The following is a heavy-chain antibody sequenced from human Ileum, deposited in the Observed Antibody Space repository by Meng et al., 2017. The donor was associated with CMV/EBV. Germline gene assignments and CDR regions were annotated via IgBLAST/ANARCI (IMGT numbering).Heavy chain of an antibody. CDR1: TVSSSW. CDR3: AREVIGCSSAACYSWVDP. CDR2: IKQDGSEK. V-gene: IGHV3-7*01. Sequence: TVSSSWMSWVRQAPGKGLEWVANIKQDGSEKYYVDSVKGRFTISRDNAKNSLYVQMNSLRAEDTAVYYCAREVIGCSSAACYSWVDPWGQGTLVTVSS. D-gene: IGHD2-2*01. J-gene: IGHJ5*02.